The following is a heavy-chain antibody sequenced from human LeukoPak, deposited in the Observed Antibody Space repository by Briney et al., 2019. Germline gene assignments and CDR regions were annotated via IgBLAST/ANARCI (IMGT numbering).Heavy chain of an antibody. CDR2: IKQDGSEK. Sequence: PGGSLRLSCAASGFTFSSYWMSWVRQAPGKGLEWVANIKQDGSEKYYVDSVKGRFTISRDNAKNSLYLQMNSLRAEDTAVYYCAKVRVAGHDAFDIWGQGTMVTVSS. D-gene: IGHD6-19*01. CDR3: AKVRVAGHDAFDI. V-gene: IGHV3-7*03. J-gene: IGHJ3*02. CDR1: GFTFSSYW.